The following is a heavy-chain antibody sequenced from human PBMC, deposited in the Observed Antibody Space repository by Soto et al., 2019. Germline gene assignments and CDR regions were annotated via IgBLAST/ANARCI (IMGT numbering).Heavy chain of an antibody. CDR3: ARPDEGGYSSNHHYYYALDV. V-gene: IGHV1-69*13. CDR2: IIPIFDIT. D-gene: IGHD3-22*01. J-gene: IGHJ6*02. Sequence: SVKVSCKASGGAFRSYSISWVRQAPGQGLEWMGGIIPIFDITNCAQKFQGRVTITADESTSTAYMELSSLGSDDTAVYYCARPDEGGYSSNHHYYYALDVWGQGTTVTVSS. CDR1: GGAFRSYS.